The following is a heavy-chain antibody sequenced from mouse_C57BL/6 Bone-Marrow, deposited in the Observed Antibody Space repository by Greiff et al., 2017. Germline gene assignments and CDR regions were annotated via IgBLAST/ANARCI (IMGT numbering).Heavy chain of an antibody. CDR1: GFSLTSYG. J-gene: IGHJ2*01. CDR3: AKNYDGYCYFDY. Sequence: VKLVESGPGLVQPSQSLSITCTVSGFSLTSYGVHWVRQSPGKGLEWLGVIWRGGSTDYNAAFMSRLSITKDNSKSQVFFKMNSLQADDTSIYYSAKNYDGYCYFDYWGQGTTLTVSS. CDR2: IWRGGST. D-gene: IGHD2-3*01. V-gene: IGHV2-5*01.